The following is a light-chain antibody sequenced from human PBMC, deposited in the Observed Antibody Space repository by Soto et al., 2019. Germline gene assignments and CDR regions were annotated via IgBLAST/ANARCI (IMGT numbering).Light chain of an antibody. V-gene: IGKV3-11*01. CDR2: GAS. CDR3: QQRSNWPPWT. Sequence: DILLTQSPATLSLSPGERATLTCRASQSVSSFLAWYQQKPGQAPRLLIYGASIRATGIPARFSGSGSGTDFTLTISSLEPEDFAVYYCQQRSNWPPWTFGQGTKV. J-gene: IGKJ1*01. CDR1: QSVSSF.